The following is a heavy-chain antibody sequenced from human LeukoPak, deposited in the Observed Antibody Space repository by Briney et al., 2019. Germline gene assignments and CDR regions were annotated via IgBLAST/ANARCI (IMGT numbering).Heavy chain of an antibody. CDR3: ARLTGIAARPGWFDP. CDR1: GYTFTSYG. J-gene: IGHJ5*02. D-gene: IGHD6-6*01. V-gene: IGHV1-18*01. CDR2: ISAYNGNT. Sequence: ASVKVSCKAAGYTFTSYGISWLRQAPGQGLEWMGWISAYNGNTNYAQKLQGRVTMTTDTSTSTAYMELRSLRPDDTAVYYCARLTGIAARPGWFDPWGQGTLVTVSS.